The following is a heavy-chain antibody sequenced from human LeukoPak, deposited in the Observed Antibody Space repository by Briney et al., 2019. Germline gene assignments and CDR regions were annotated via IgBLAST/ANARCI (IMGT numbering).Heavy chain of an antibody. CDR3: ARELRYDNSDSGAF. Sequence: SETLSLTCAVYGGSFSGYYWSWIRQPPGKGLEWIGEINHSGSTNYNPSLKSRVTISVDTSKNQFSLKLSSVTAADTAAYYCARELRYDNSDSGAFWGQGTVVTVSS. J-gene: IGHJ3*01. CDR2: INHSGST. V-gene: IGHV4-34*01. D-gene: IGHD3-22*01. CDR1: GGSFSGYY.